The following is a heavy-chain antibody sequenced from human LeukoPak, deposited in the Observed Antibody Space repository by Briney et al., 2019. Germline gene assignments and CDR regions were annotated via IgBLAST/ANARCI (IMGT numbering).Heavy chain of an antibody. CDR1: GFTFSGFW. V-gene: IGHV3-7*03. CDR2: INSDGSEG. CDR3: ARSSYSSSSSV. Sequence: GGSLRLSCAVPGFTFSGFWMSWFRQAPGKGLEWVASINSDGSEGYYADVVKGRFTISRDNAKNSLYLQINSLRAEDTAVYYCARSSYSSSSSVWGQGTMVTVSS. J-gene: IGHJ3*01. D-gene: IGHD6-6*01.